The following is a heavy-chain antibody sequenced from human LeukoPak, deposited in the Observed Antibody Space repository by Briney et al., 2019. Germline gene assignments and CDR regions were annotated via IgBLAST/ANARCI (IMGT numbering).Heavy chain of an antibody. D-gene: IGHD6-19*01. CDR1: GYTFTSYD. CDR3: AREAVAGTLNWFDP. Sequence: ASVKVSCKASGYTFTSYDTNWVRQATGQGLEWMGWMNPNSGNTGYAQKFQGRVTITRNTSISTAYMELSSLRSEDPAVYYCAREAVAGTLNWFDPWGQGTLVTVSS. V-gene: IGHV1-8*03. CDR2: MNPNSGNT. J-gene: IGHJ5*02.